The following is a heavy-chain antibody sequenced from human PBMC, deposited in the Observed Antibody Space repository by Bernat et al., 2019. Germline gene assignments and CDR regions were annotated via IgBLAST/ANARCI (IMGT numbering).Heavy chain of an antibody. CDR3: AKAQQGYSNGFDY. V-gene: IGHV3-23*04. CDR2: ISGSGGST. CDR1: GFTFSDYY. D-gene: IGHD4-11*01. J-gene: IGHJ4*02. Sequence: VLLVESGGGLVKPGGSLRLSCAASGFTFSDYYMSWIRQAPGKGLEWVSAISGSGGSTYYADSVKGRFTISRDNSKNTLYLQMNSLRAEDTAVYYCAKAQQGYSNGFDYWGQGTLVTVSS.